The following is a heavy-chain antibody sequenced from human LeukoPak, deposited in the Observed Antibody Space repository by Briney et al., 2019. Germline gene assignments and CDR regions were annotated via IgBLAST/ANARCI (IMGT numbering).Heavy chain of an antibody. CDR1: GGSTSSGSYY. V-gene: IGHV4-61*02. CDR3: AREAGGYSSSDAFDI. J-gene: IGHJ3*02. CDR2: IYTSGST. D-gene: IGHD6-6*01. Sequence: SQTLSLTCTVSGGSTSSGSYYWSWIRQPAGKGLEWIGRIYTSGSTNYNPSLKSRVTISVDTSKNQFSLKLSSVTAADTAVYYCAREAGGYSSSDAFDIWGQGTMVTVSS.